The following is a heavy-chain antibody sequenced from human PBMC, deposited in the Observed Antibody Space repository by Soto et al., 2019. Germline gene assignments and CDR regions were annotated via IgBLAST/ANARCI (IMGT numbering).Heavy chain of an antibody. CDR3: ARTSLNNWSDGTYYYYGMDV. CDR2: IYYSGGT. V-gene: IGHV4-39*01. J-gene: IGHJ6*02. CDR1: GGSISSSSYY. D-gene: IGHD1-1*01. Sequence: SETLSRTGLVSGGSISSSSYYWGWLLQPPYKGLERIGSIYYSGGTYYNPSLKSRVTISGDTSKNQFSLKLSSVTAADTAVYYCARTSLNNWSDGTYYYYGMDVWGQGTKVTVS.